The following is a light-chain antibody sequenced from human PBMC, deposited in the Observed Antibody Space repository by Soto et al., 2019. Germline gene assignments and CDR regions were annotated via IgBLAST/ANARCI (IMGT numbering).Light chain of an antibody. Sequence: EIVLTQSPATLSLSPGERATLSCRASQGVSSYLAWYQQKPGQAPRLLIYDASNRATGIPARFSGSGSGTDFTLTISSLEPGDFAVYYCQHRSNWPSFGPGTKVDIK. CDR1: QGVSSY. J-gene: IGKJ3*01. V-gene: IGKV3-11*01. CDR2: DAS. CDR3: QHRSNWPS.